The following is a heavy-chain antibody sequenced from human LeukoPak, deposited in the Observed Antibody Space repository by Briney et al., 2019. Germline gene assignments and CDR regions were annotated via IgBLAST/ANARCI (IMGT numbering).Heavy chain of an antibody. CDR1: GGSFSGYY. D-gene: IGHD2-15*01. Sequence: WETLSLTCAVYGGSFSGYYWSWIRQPPGKGLEWIGEINHSGSTNYNPSLKSRVTISVDTSKNQFSLKLSSVTAADTAVYYCARGVVVAATLYNWFDPWGQGTLVTVSS. V-gene: IGHV4-34*01. CDR2: INHSGST. CDR3: ARGVVVAATLYNWFDP. J-gene: IGHJ5*02.